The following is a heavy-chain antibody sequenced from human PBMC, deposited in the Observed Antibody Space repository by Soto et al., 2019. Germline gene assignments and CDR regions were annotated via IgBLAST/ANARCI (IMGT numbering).Heavy chain of an antibody. CDR2: IIGTGGTT. Sequence: EVQLLESGGGLVQPGGSLRLSCAASGFTFSSYAMSWVRQAPGKGLEWVSAIIGTGGTTYYADSVKGRFTISRDNSRNTLHLQMNGLRAEDTAIYYCAKFFVGTGGSSGWPWSFHFWGQGTLVTVFS. CDR1: GFTFSSYA. D-gene: IGHD6-25*01. CDR3: AKFFVGTGGSSGWPWSFHF. J-gene: IGHJ4*02. V-gene: IGHV3-23*01.